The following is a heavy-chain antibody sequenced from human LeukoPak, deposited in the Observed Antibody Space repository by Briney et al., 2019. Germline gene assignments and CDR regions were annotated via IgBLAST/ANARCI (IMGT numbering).Heavy chain of an antibody. D-gene: IGHD3-10*01. CDR3: ARLPYITMVRGVIDY. CDR2: IYSGGST. J-gene: IGHJ4*02. CDR1: GFTVSSNY. V-gene: IGHV3-66*02. Sequence: GSLRLSCAASGFTVSSNYMSWVRQAQGKGLEWVSVIYSGGSTYYADSVKGRFTISRDNSKNTLYLQMNSLRAEDTAVYYCARLPYITMVRGVIDYWGQGTLVTVSS.